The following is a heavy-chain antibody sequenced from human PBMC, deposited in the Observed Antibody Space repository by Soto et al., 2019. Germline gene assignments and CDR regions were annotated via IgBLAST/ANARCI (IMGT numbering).Heavy chain of an antibody. D-gene: IGHD1-7*01. J-gene: IGHJ4*02. Sequence: PGGSLRLSCAASGFTFSSYAMSWVRQAPGKGLEWVSAISGSGGSTYYADSVKGRFTISRDNSKNTLYLQMNSLRAEDTAVYYCAKGGRSNWNYVSEFDYWGQGTLVTVSS. V-gene: IGHV3-23*01. CDR1: GFTFSSYA. CDR2: ISGSGGST. CDR3: AKGGRSNWNYVSEFDY.